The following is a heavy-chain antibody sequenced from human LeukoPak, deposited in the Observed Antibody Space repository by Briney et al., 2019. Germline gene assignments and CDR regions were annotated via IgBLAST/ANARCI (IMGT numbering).Heavy chain of an antibody. V-gene: IGHV4-30-2*01. J-gene: IGHJ2*01. CDR2: IYHSGST. Sequence: PSQTLSLTCAVSGGSISSGGYSWSWIRQPPGKGLEWIGYIYHSGSTYCNPSLKSRVTISVDRSKNQFSLKLSSVTAADTAVYYCAREGYGDYGQYWYFDLWGRGTLVTVSS. D-gene: IGHD4-17*01. CDR1: GGSISSGGYS. CDR3: AREGYGDYGQYWYFDL.